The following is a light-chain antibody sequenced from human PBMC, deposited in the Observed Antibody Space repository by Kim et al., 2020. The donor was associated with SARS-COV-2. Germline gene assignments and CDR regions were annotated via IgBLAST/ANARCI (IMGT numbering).Light chain of an antibody. CDR2: QDS. V-gene: IGLV3-1*01. CDR1: KLGDKY. Sequence: SVSVSPGQTASITCSGDKLGDKYACWYQQKPGQSPVLVIYQDSKRPSGIPERFSGSNSGNTATLTISGTQAMDEADYYCQAWDSRVFCGGTKLTVL. CDR3: QAWDSRV. J-gene: IGLJ3*02.